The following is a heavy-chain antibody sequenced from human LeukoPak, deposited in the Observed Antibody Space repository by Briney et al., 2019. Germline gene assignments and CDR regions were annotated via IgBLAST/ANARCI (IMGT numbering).Heavy chain of an antibody. J-gene: IGHJ5*02. V-gene: IGHV4-59*01. D-gene: IGHD3-10*01. CDR1: DDSITMYY. CDR3: ARGNDWFDP. CDR2: IYYSGST. Sequence: PSETLSLTCTVSDDSITMYYWSWIRQPPGKGLEWIGYIYYSGSTNYNPSLKSRVTISVDTSKNQFSLKLSSVTAADTAVYYCARGNDWFDPWGQGTLVTVSS.